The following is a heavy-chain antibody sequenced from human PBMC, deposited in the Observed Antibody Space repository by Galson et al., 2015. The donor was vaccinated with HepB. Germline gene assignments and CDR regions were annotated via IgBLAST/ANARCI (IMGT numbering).Heavy chain of an antibody. Sequence: SLRLSYAASGFTFSSYWMHWVRQAPGKGLVWVSRINSDGSRTSYADSVKGRFTISRDNAKNTMYLQMNSLRAEDTAVYYCARDAHYYDILTGYCDYWGQGTLVTVSS. CDR3: ARDAHYYDILTGYCDY. CDR2: INSDGSRT. V-gene: IGHV3-74*01. D-gene: IGHD3-9*01. J-gene: IGHJ4*02. CDR1: GFTFSSYW.